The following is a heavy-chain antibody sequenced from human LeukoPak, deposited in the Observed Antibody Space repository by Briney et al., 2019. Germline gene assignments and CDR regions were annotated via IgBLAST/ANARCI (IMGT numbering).Heavy chain of an antibody. CDR2: ISYDGSNK. D-gene: IGHD3-22*01. V-gene: IGHV3-30-3*01. CDR3: ARDPGYYDSSPNWFDP. Sequence: GRSLRLSCAASGFTFDDYAMPWVRQAPGKGLEWVAVISYDGSNKYYADSVKGRFTISRDNSKNTLYLQMNSLRAEDTAVYYCARDPGYYDSSPNWFDPWGQGTLVTVSS. CDR1: GFTFDDYA. J-gene: IGHJ5*02.